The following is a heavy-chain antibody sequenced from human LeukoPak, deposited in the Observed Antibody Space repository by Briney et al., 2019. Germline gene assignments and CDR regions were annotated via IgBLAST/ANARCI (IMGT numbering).Heavy chain of an antibody. V-gene: IGHV1-69*06. CDR2: IIPIFGTA. Sequence: GASVKVSCKASGGTFSSYAISWVRQAPGQGLEWMGGIIPIFGTANYAQKFQGRVTITADKSTSTAYMELSSLRSEDTAVYYCARGGGWLQFTYFDYWGQGTLVTVSS. D-gene: IGHD5-24*01. CDR3: ARGGGWLQFTYFDY. CDR1: GGTFSSYA. J-gene: IGHJ4*02.